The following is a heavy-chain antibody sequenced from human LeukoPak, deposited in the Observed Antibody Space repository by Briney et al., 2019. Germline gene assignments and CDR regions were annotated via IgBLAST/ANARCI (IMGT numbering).Heavy chain of an antibody. CDR1: GFRDFTFSSYE. CDR3: ARGASSWNFDYYRMDV. CDR2: ISSSGSTI. Sequence: GGSLRLSCAASGFRDFTFSSYEMNWVRQAPGKGLEWVSYISSSGSTIYYADSVKGRFTISRDNAKNSPYVQMNSLRAEDTAVYYCARGASSWNFDYYRMDVWAKGPRSPSP. D-gene: IGHD1-7*01. J-gene: IGHJ6*02. V-gene: IGHV3-48*03.